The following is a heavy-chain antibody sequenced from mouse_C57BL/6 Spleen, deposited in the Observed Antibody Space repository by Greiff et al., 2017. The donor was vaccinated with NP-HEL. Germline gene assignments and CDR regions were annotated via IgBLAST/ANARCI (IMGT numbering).Heavy chain of an antibody. V-gene: IGHV1-52*01. Sequence: QVQLKESGAELVRPGSSVKLSCKASGYTFTSYWMHWVKQRPIQGLEWIGNIDPSDSETHYNQKFKDKATLTVDKSSSTAYMQLSSLTSEDSAVYYCARGDYGSSYPFYWYFDVWGTGTTVTVSS. D-gene: IGHD1-1*01. CDR1: GYTFTSYW. CDR2: IDPSDSET. CDR3: ARGDYGSSYPFYWYFDV. J-gene: IGHJ1*03.